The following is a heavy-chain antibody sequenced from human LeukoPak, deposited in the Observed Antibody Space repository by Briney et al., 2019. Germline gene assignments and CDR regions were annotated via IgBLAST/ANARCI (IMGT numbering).Heavy chain of an antibody. J-gene: IGHJ4*02. Sequence: SETLSLTCTVSGGSMSSYYWSWIRQPPGKGLEWIGYIYYSGSTNYNPSLKSRVTISVDTSKNQFSLKLSSVTAADTAVYYCARHGGWLAGARNWGQGTLVTVSS. CDR2: IYYSGST. D-gene: IGHD6-19*01. V-gene: IGHV4-59*08. CDR1: GGSMSSYY. CDR3: ARHGGWLAGARN.